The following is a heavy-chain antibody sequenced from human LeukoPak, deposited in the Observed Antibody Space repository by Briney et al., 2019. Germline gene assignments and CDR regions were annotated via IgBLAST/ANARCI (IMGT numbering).Heavy chain of an antibody. V-gene: IGHV3-23*01. CDR1: GLTFKSYA. Sequence: GGSLRLSCTAPGLTFKSYAMSWVRQAPGKGLEWVSSISGSGDTTYYADSVKGRFTISRDNSKSTLYLQMNTLRAEDAAVYYCAREGEYSSGWTRDAFDIWGQGTMVTVSS. CDR3: AREGEYSSGWTRDAFDI. CDR2: ISGSGDTT. J-gene: IGHJ3*02. D-gene: IGHD6-19*01.